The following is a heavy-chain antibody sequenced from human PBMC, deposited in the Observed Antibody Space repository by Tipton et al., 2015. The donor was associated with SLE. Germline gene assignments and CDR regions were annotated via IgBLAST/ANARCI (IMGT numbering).Heavy chain of an antibody. CDR1: GYIFSDHA. J-gene: IGHJ2*01. Sequence: QVQLVQSGSELKKPGASVTVSCKASGYIFSDHAINWVRQAPGQGLEWMGWISAYNGNTNYAQKLQGRVTMTTDTSTSTAYMELRSLRSDDTAVYYCARDVGGAQLWYFDLWGRGTLVTVSS. V-gene: IGHV1-18*01. CDR3: ARDVGGAQLWYFDL. D-gene: IGHD2-15*01. CDR2: ISAYNGNT.